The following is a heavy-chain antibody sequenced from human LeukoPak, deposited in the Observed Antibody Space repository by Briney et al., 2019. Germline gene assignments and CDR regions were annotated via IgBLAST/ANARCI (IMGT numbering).Heavy chain of an antibody. D-gene: IGHD3-10*01. CDR3: ARPSSLDGSGRYYIDY. CDR1: GFTVSNNY. V-gene: IGHV3-66*01. CDR2: THSDGTT. J-gene: IGHJ4*02. Sequence: PGGSLRLSCEVSGFTVSNNYLNWVRQAPGKGLEWVSVTHSDGTTYYADSVEGRFTISRDNSKNTLYLQMNSLRDEDTAVYYCARPSSLDGSGRYYIDYWGQGTLVTVSS.